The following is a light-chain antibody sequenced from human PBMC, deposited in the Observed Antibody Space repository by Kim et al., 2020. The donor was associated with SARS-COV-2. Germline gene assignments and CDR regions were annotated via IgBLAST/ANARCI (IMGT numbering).Light chain of an antibody. Sequence: EIVLTQSPATLSLSPGERATLSCRASQCINNNLAWYQQKPGQSPRLLIYDVSNRATGTPARFSGSGSGTDFTLTISSLEPEDFATYYCQQRRQWPLTFGGGTKVDIK. CDR1: QCINNN. V-gene: IGKV3-11*01. J-gene: IGKJ4*01. CDR2: DVS. CDR3: QQRRQWPLT.